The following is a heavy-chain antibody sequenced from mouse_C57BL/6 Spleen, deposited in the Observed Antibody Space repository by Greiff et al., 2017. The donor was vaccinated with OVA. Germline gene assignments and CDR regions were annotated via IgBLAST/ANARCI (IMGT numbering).Heavy chain of an antibody. V-gene: IGHV1-15*01. CDR3: TRNWDSWFAY. Sequence: QVQLKESGAELVRPGASVTLSCKASGYTFTDYEMHWVKQTPVHGLEWIGAIDPETGGTAYNQKFKGKAILTADKSSSTAYMELRSLTSEDSAVYYCTRNWDSWFAYWGQGTLVTVSA. J-gene: IGHJ3*01. CDR1: GYTFTDYE. CDR2: IDPETGGT. D-gene: IGHD4-1*01.